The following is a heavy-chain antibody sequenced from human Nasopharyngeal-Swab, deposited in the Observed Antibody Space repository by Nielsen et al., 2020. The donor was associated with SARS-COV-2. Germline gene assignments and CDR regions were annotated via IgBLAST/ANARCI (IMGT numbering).Heavy chain of an antibody. J-gene: IGHJ5*02. CDR2: INPNSGGT. V-gene: IGHV1-2*06. Sequence: WVGQAPGQGLEWMGRINPNSGGTNYAQKFQGRVTMTRDTSISTAYMELSRLRSDDTAVYYCARDRRDYCSGGSCYSLDPWGQGTLVTVSS. D-gene: IGHD2-15*01. CDR3: ARDRRDYCSGGSCYSLDP.